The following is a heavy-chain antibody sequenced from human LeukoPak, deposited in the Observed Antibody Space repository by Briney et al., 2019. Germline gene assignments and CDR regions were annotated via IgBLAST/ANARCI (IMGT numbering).Heavy chain of an antibody. CDR2: IKEDGSEK. J-gene: IGHJ5*02. CDR3: ARGTRVGTPYNWFDP. CDR1: GFTFSSYW. D-gene: IGHD1/OR15-1a*01. V-gene: IGHV3-7*01. Sequence: GGSLRLSCTTSGFTFSSYWMSWVRQAPGKGLEWLGNIKEDGSEKYDVDSVKGRFTISRDNAKNSLYLQMNSLRVVDTAIYYCARGTRVGTPYNWFDPWGQGTLVTVSS.